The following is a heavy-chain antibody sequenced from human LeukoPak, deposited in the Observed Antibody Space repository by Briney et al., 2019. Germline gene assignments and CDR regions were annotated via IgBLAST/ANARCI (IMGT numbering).Heavy chain of an antibody. CDR3: ARVQDWNGFDY. V-gene: IGHV3-21*01. Sequence: GGPLRLSCAASGFTFSSYSMNWVRQAPGKGLEWVSSISSSSSYIYYADSVKGRFTISRDNAKNSLYLQMNSLRAEDTAVYYYARVQDWNGFDYWGQGTLVTVSS. CDR2: ISSSSSYI. J-gene: IGHJ4*02. D-gene: IGHD1-1*01. CDR1: GFTFSSYS.